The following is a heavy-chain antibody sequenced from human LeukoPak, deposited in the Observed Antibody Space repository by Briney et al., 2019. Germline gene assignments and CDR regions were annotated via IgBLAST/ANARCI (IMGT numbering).Heavy chain of an antibody. V-gene: IGHV3-30*18. D-gene: IGHD3-10*01. CDR3: AKFLWFGELWNS. CDR1: GFTFSSYG. CDR2: ISYDGSNK. Sequence: PGGSLRLSCAASGFTFSSYGMHWVRQAPGKGLEWVAVISYDGSNKYYADSVKGRFTISRDNSKNTLYLQMNSLRAEDTAVYYCAKFLWFGELWNSWGQGTLVTVS. J-gene: IGHJ5*02.